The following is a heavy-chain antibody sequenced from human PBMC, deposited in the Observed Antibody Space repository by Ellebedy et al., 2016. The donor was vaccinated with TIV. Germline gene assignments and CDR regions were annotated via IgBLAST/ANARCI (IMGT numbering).Heavy chain of an antibody. D-gene: IGHD3-22*01. J-gene: IGHJ4*02. V-gene: IGHV1-69*04. CDR1: GGTFSRYA. Sequence: AASVKVSYKASGGTFSRYALNWVRQAPGQGLEWMGRIMPILDIANYPQKFQGRVTITADKSTSTAYMELRSLRSEDTAVYYCARDLLGSADYWGQGTLVTVSS. CDR3: ARDLLGSADY. CDR2: IMPILDIA.